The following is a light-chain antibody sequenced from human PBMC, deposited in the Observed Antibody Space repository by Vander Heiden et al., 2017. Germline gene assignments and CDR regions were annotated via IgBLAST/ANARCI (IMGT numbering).Light chain of an antibody. CDR1: QSIDNF. CDR2: SAS. CDR3: QQGDSIPFT. Sequence: DIQMTQSPSSLSASVGDTVTITCRASQSIDNFLNWYQHQPGKAPTLLISSASNLHGGVPSRFSGSGSGTDFTLTIASLQPEDFATYSCQQGDSIPFTFGHGTKVDAK. V-gene: IGKV1-39*01. J-gene: IGKJ3*01.